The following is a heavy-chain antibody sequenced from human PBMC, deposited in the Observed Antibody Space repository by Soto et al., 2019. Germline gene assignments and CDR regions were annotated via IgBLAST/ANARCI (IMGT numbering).Heavy chain of an antibody. J-gene: IGHJ4*02. CDR3: AKRSTSGLLWGVDFGD. CDR1: GFTFSDFG. D-gene: IGHD3-16*01. Sequence: QVQLVESGGGVVQPGRSLRLSCAASGFTFSDFGMHWVRQAPGRGLEWVAFISFDGSNTDYADSVTGRFTISRDNSQNTLFLQMISLRPDDTALYYCAKRSTSGLLWGVDFGDWGQGSLVLVSS. V-gene: IGHV3-30*18. CDR2: ISFDGSNT.